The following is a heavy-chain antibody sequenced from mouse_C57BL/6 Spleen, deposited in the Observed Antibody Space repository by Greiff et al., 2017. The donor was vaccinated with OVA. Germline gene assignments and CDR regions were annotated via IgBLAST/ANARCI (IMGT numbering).Heavy chain of an antibody. Sequence: VQLQQPGAELVRPGSSVKLSCKASGYTFTSYWMHWVKQRPIQGLEWIGNIDPSDSETHYNQKFKDKATLTVDKSSSTAYMQLSSLTSEDSAVYYCARGLLLSYAMDYWGQGTSVTVSS. CDR2: IDPSDSET. J-gene: IGHJ4*01. D-gene: IGHD2-1*01. CDR3: ARGLLLSYAMDY. V-gene: IGHV1-52*01. CDR1: GYTFTSYW.